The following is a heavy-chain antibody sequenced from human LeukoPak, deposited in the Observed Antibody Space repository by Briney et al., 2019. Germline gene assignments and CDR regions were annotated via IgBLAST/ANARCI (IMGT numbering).Heavy chain of an antibody. D-gene: IGHD5-18*01. CDR3: ARGSDITTMVGRCFDY. V-gene: IGHV5-51*01. CDR2: IYPGDSDT. Sequence: GESLKISCKGSGYSFTSYWIGWVRQMPGKGLEWMGIIYPGDSDTRYSPSFQGQVTISADKSISTAYLQWSSLKASDTAMYYCARGSDITTMVGRCFDYWGQGSLVTVSS. J-gene: IGHJ4*02. CDR1: GYSFTSYW.